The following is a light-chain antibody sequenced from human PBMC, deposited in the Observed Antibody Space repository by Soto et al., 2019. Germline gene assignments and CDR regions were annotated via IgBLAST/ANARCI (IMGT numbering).Light chain of an antibody. CDR3: FSFTTTRTQV. CDR1: SSDIGAYDY. CDR2: EVN. V-gene: IGLV2-14*01. Sequence: QSSLTQPASLSGSPGQSITISCTGTSSDIGAYDYVSWFQQHPGKAPKLMISEVNNRPSGVSNRFSGSKSGNTAYLTISGLQVEDEAEYFCFSFTTTRTQVLGNGTKVTV. J-gene: IGLJ1*01.